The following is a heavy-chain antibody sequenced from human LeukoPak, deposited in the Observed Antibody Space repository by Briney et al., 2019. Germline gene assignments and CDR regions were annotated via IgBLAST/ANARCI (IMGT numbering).Heavy chain of an antibody. Sequence: TGGSLRLSCAASGFIFSNYWMGWVHQATGKGLEWVANIKQDGSDIYYVDSEKGRFTISRDTDKDSLYPQMKILRAGHAAVYHCARGRAHSGYVLYDYWGQGTLVTVSS. J-gene: IGHJ4*02. CDR3: ARGRAHSGYVLYDY. CDR2: IKQDGSDI. V-gene: IGHV3-7*01. CDR1: GFIFSNYW. D-gene: IGHD5-12*01.